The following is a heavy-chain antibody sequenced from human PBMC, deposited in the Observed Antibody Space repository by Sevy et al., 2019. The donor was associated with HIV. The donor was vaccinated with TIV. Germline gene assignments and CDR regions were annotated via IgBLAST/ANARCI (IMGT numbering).Heavy chain of an antibody. CDR2: MYHSGRT. Sequence: SETLSLTCTVSGFSISSGYYWGWIRQSPEKGLDWIGNMYHSGRTYYKPSLNSRVTISVDTFKNEFSLKLISVTAADTAVYYCARASAGDRLDYYGMDVWGQGTTVTVSS. CDR1: GFSISSGYY. J-gene: IGHJ6*02. D-gene: IGHD2-21*02. CDR3: ARASAGDRLDYYGMDV. V-gene: IGHV4-38-2*02.